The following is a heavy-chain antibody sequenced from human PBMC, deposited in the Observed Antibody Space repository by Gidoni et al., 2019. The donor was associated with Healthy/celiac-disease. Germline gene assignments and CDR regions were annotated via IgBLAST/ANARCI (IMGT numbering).Heavy chain of an antibody. D-gene: IGHD6-13*01. CDR3: ARDGSQIAAAGTTSWQKSAFDI. CDR2: ISSSRSYI. V-gene: IGHV3-21*01. CDR1: GFTFSSYS. J-gene: IGHJ3*02. Sequence: EVQLVESGGGLVKPGGSLRLSCAASGFTFSSYSMNWVRQAPGKGLECVTSISSSRSYIYYADSVKGRFTISGDNAKNSLYLQMNSLRAEDTAVYYCARDGSQIAAAGTTSWQKSAFDIWGQGTMVTVSS.